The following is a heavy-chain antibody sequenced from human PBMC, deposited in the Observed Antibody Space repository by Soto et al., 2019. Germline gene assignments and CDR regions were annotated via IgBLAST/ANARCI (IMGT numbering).Heavy chain of an antibody. D-gene: IGHD3-10*01. J-gene: IGHJ6*02. V-gene: IGHV3-53*02. CDR2: IYSGGSI. CDR1: GFMISRYY. CDR3: ARDSSGWSNYYYYAMDV. Sequence: EVQLVETGGGLTPPGGSLRLSCVASGFMISRYYMTWVRQAPGKGLEWVSVIYSGGSIHYADSVKGRFTISRDNSKNTLYLQMNSLRVDDTAVYYCARDSSGWSNYYYYAMDVWGQGTTVTVSS.